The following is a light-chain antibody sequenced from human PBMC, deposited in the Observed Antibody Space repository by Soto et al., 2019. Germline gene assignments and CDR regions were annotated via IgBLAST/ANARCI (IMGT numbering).Light chain of an antibody. CDR2: DVS. Sequence: QSALTQPASVSGSPGQSITISCTGTSSDVGGYNYVSWYQHHPGKAPKLIIYDVSNRPSGVSIRFSASKPDNTASLTISGLQPEDEADYHCSSYTTSNTRQIVFGTGTKLTVL. J-gene: IGLJ1*01. V-gene: IGLV2-14*03. CDR3: SSYTTSNTRQIV. CDR1: SSDVGGYNY.